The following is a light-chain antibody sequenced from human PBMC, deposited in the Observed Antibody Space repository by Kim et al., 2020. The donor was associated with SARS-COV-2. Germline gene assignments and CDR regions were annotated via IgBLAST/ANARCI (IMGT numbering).Light chain of an antibody. V-gene: IGLV3-1*01. J-gene: IGLJ1*01. Sequence: VSPGQTASITCYGDKLGDKYACWYQQKPGQSPVLVIYQDSKRPSGIPERFSGSNSGNTATLTISGTQAMDEADYYCQAWDSSTYVFGTGTKVTVL. CDR3: QAWDSSTYV. CDR1: KLGDKY. CDR2: QDS.